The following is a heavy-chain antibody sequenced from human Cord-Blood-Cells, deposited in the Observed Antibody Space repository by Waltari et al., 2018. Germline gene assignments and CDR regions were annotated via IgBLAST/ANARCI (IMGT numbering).Heavy chain of an antibody. J-gene: IGHJ3*02. CDR1: GGSISSHY. CDR2: IYYSGGT. V-gene: IGHV4-59*11. CDR3: ARDGWVGATENDAFDI. D-gene: IGHD1-26*01. Sequence: QVQLQESGPGLVKPSETLSLTCTVSGGSISSHYWSWIRQPPGKGLAWIGYIYYSGGTNATPSLKSRGTISVDTSKNQFSLKLSSVTAADTAVYYCARDGWVGATENDAFDIWGQGTMVTVSS.